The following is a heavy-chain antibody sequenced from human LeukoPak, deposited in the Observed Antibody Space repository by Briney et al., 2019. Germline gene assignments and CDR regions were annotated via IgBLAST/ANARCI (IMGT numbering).Heavy chain of an antibody. CDR1: GYTFTSYG. V-gene: IGHV1-18*01. CDR3: ARARSSSHLIGDYEY. Sequence: GASVKVSCKASGYTFTSYGIRWVRQAPGQGLEWMGWISAYNGNTNYAQKLQGRVTMTTDTSTSTAYMELRSLRSDDTAVYYCARARSSSHLIGDYEYWGQGTLVIVSS. CDR2: ISAYNGNT. D-gene: IGHD4-17*01. J-gene: IGHJ4*02.